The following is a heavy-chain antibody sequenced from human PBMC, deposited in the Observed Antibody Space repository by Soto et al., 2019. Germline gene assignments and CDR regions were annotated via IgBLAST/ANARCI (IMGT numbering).Heavy chain of an antibody. V-gene: IGHV1-18*01. CDR3: ARDRYSSGWYGYYYYYGMDV. D-gene: IGHD6-19*01. Sequence: QVQLVQSGAEVKKPGASVKVSCKASGYTFTSYGISWVRQAPGQGLEWMGWISAYNGNTNYAQKLQGRVTMTTDTPTSTAYMELRSLRSDDTAVYYCARDRYSSGWYGYYYYYGMDVWGQGTTVTVSS. CDR1: GYTFTSYG. CDR2: ISAYNGNT. J-gene: IGHJ6*02.